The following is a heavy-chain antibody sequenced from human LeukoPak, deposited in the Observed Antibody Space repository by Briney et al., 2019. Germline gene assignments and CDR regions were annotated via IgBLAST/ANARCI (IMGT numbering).Heavy chain of an antibody. V-gene: IGHV3-23*01. J-gene: IGHJ6*04. Sequence: GGSLRLSCAASGFTFSSYAMSWVRQAPGKGLEWVSAISASGGSTYYADFVKGRFTISRDNSNSTVFLQVNSLRDEDQAVYYCAKDKTSSWVIYGMDVWGEGTTVTVSS. CDR2: ISASGGST. CDR3: AKDKTSSWVIYGMDV. CDR1: GFTFSSYA. D-gene: IGHD6-13*01.